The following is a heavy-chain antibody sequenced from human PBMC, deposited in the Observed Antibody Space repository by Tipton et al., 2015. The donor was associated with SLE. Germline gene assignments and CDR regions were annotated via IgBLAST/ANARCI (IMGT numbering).Heavy chain of an antibody. V-gene: IGHV4-34*01. CDR2: TTHSGKT. Sequence: TLSLTCTVSNGSITSLYDYWTWIRQLPGKGLEWIGETTHSGKTNYNPSLKSRVTISADTSKNQFSLKLTSVTVADTAVYYCTRGGRGDGANPFDPWGQGTLVTVSS. CDR1: NGSITSLYDY. CDR3: TRGGRGDGANPFDP. D-gene: IGHD4/OR15-4a*01. J-gene: IGHJ5*02.